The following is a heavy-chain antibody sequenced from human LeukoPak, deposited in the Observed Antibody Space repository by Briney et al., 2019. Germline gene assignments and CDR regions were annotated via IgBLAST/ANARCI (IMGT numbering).Heavy chain of an antibody. CDR2: SSSSDDGK. D-gene: IGHD2-21*01. V-gene: IGHV3-23*01. Sequence: GGSLRLSCTASGLSLINYAMSWVRQVPGKGLEWVSASSSSDDGKWYAESVRGRFTISRDTSKNTVYLQMNSLRVEDAGVYYCAKAPVTSCRGAFCYPFDYWGHGTLVTVSS. CDR3: AKAPVTSCRGAFCYPFDY. CDR1: GLSLINYA. J-gene: IGHJ4*01.